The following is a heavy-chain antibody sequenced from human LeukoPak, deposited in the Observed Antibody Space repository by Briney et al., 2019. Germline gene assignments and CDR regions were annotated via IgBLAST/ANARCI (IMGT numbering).Heavy chain of an antibody. V-gene: IGHV1-3*01. CDR1: GYTFSSYA. D-gene: IGHD1-26*01. CDR2: IIPGNGNT. J-gene: IGHJ6*02. Sequence: ASVKVSCKASGYTFSSYAMHWVRQAPGQRLEWMGWIIPGNGNTKYSQKFQGRVTITADESTSTAYMELSSLRSEDTAVYYCASVVGAFDYYYYGMDVWGQGTTVTVSS. CDR3: ASVVGAFDYYYYGMDV.